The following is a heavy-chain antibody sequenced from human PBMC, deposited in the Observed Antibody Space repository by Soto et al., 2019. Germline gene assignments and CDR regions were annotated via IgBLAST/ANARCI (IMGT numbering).Heavy chain of an antibody. CDR1: GFTFSNAW. Sequence: VGSLRLSCAASGFTFSNAWMSWVRQAPGKGLEWVGRIKSKTDGGTTDYAAPVKGRFTISRDDSKNTLYLQMNSLKTEDTAVYYCTTDFDYSSSYDAFDIWGQGTMVTVSS. CDR3: TTDFDYSSSYDAFDI. D-gene: IGHD6-13*01. V-gene: IGHV3-15*01. J-gene: IGHJ3*02. CDR2: IKSKTDGGTT.